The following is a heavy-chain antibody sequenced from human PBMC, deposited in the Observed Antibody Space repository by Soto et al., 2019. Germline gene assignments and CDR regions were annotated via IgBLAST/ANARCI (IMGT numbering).Heavy chain of an antibody. CDR2: IVVGSGNT. CDR3: AAEMTTVVYGMDV. Sequence: SVKVSCKASGFTFTSSAVQWVRQARGQRLEWIGWIVVGSGNTNYAQKFQERVTITRDMSTSTAYMELSSLRSEDTAVYYCAAEMTTVVYGMDVWGQGTTVTVSS. J-gene: IGHJ6*02. D-gene: IGHD4-17*01. V-gene: IGHV1-58*01. CDR1: GFTFTSSA.